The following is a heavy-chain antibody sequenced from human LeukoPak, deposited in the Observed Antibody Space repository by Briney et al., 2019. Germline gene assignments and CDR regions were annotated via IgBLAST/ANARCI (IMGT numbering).Heavy chain of an antibody. CDR3: ARDHYYGSGSYYRQYYFDY. Sequence: SSETLSLTCTVSGGSISSGSYYWSWIRQPAGKGLEWIGRIYTSGSTNYNPSLKSRVTISVDTSKNQFSLKLSSVTAADTAVYYCARDHYYGSGSYYRQYYFDYWGQGTLVTVSS. D-gene: IGHD3-10*01. CDR2: IYTSGST. CDR1: GGSISSGSYY. V-gene: IGHV4-61*02. J-gene: IGHJ4*02.